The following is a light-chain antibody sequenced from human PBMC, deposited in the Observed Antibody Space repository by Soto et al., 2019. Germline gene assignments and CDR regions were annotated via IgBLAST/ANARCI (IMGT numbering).Light chain of an antibody. J-gene: IGKJ4*01. CDR3: QQYNIYPLT. CDR2: VAS. Sequence: DVQMTQSPSSLSASVGDRITITCRASQDINSWLAWYQQKPGKAPKSLIYVASSLQTGVPLRFSGSGSGTVFTLTISCLQPEDSATYYCQQYNIYPLTFGLGAKVEI. V-gene: IGKV1D-16*01. CDR1: QDINSW.